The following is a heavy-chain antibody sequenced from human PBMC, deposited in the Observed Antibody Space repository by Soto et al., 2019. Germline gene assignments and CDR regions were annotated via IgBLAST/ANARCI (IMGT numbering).Heavy chain of an antibody. CDR1: GGTCSSYA. V-gene: IGHV1-69*12. D-gene: IGHD3-10*01. CDR2: IIPIFGTA. CDR3: AKITMVRGVTLFDY. J-gene: IGHJ4*02. Sequence: QVQLVQSGAEVKKPGSSVKVSCKASGGTCSSYAISWVRQAPGQGLEWMGGIIPIFGTANYAQKFQGRVTITADESTSTAYMELSSLRSEDTAVYYCAKITMVRGVTLFDYWGQGTLVTVSS.